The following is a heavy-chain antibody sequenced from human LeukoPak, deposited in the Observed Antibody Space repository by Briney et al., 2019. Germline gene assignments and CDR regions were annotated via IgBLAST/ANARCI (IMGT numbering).Heavy chain of an antibody. Sequence: GGSLRLSCAASGFTFSSYWMSWVRRAPGKGLEWVANIKQDGSEKYYVDSVKGRFTISRDNAKNSLYLQMNSLRAEDTAVYYCATYRAWVTMIRGPEHWGQGTLVTVSS. CDR1: GFTFSSYW. J-gene: IGHJ4*02. CDR2: IKQDGSEK. V-gene: IGHV3-7*03. D-gene: IGHD3-10*01. CDR3: ATYRAWVTMIRGPEH.